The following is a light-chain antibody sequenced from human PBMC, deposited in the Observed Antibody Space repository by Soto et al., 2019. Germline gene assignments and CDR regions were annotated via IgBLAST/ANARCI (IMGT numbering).Light chain of an antibody. CDR3: QAWDSPSGV. CDR2: QDD. CDR1: KMGEKF. J-gene: IGLJ3*02. Sequence: SYELTQPPSVSVSPGQTANITCSGDKMGEKFVSWYQQKAGQSPVMVIYQDDKRPSGIPERFSGSKSGNTATLTISGTQAMDEADYYCQAWDSPSGVFGGGTKLTVL. V-gene: IGLV3-1*01.